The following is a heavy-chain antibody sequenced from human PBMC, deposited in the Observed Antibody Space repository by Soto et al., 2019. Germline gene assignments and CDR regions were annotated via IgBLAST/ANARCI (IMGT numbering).Heavy chain of an antibody. D-gene: IGHD6-19*01. CDR2: INHSGST. J-gene: IGHJ5*02. CDR1: GGAFSGYY. Sequence: PSETLSLTCAVYGGAFSGYYWSWIRQPPGKGLEWIGEINHSGSTNYNPSLKSRVTISIDTSKNQFSLRLSSVTAADTAVYYCARGNRRYSSGLHWFDPCGQEPLVTVYS. CDR3: ARGNRRYSSGLHWFDP. V-gene: IGHV4-34*01.